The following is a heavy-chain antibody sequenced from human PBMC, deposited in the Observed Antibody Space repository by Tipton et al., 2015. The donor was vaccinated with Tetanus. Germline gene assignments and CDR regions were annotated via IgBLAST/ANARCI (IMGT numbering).Heavy chain of an antibody. CDR2: IDPNSGGT. Sequence: QMQLVQSGAEMKKPGASAKVSRKASGYTFTGYYIYWVRQAPGQGLEWMGWIDPNSGGTVYAQKFQGRVTMTRDTSISTAYMELRSLRSDDTAVYYCARDRGDYIYYGMDVWGPGTTVTVS. J-gene: IGHJ6*02. CDR1: GYTFTGYY. V-gene: IGHV1-2*02. D-gene: IGHD3-22*01. CDR3: ARDRGDYIYYGMDV.